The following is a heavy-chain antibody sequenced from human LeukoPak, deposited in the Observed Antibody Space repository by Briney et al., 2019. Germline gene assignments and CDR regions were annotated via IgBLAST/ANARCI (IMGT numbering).Heavy chain of an antibody. CDR1: GYTFTCYA. CDR3: ARPARRYCSGGSCKGGFDP. Sequence: ASVKVSCKASGYTFTCYAMNWVRQAPGQGLEWMGWINTNTGNPTYAQGFTGRFVFSLDTSVSTAYLQISSLKAEDTAVYYCARPARRYCSGGSCKGGFDPWGQGTLVTVSS. V-gene: IGHV7-4-1*02. D-gene: IGHD2-15*01. J-gene: IGHJ5*02. CDR2: INTNTGNP.